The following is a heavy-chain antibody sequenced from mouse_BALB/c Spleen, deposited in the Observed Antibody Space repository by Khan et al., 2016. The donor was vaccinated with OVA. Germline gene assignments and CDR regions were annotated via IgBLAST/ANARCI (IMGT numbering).Heavy chain of an antibody. CDR2: MISSGYT. D-gene: IGHD2-14*01. V-gene: IGHV3-8*02. Sequence: EVQLQESGPSLVQPSQTLSLTCSVTGDSISSGYWSWIRKFPGNKLEYMGYMISSGYTYYNQSLKSRISITRHTSRNQYYLQLNSVTTYDTATYYCARSTYRYAFAYWGQGTLVTVSA. CDR1: GDSISSGY. J-gene: IGHJ3*01. CDR3: ARSTYRYAFAY.